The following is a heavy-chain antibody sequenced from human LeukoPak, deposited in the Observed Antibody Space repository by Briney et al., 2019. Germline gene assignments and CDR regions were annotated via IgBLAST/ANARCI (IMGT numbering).Heavy chain of an antibody. J-gene: IGHJ4*02. CDR3: ARAEVYDFWSGYYRYYFDY. CDR2: INHSGST. CDR1: GGSFSGYY. V-gene: IGHV4-34*01. Sequence: SETLSLTCAVYGGSFSGYYWSWVRQPPGKGLEWIGEINHSGSTNYNPSLKSRVTISVDTSKNQFSLKLSSVTAADTAVYYCARAEVYDFWSGYYRYYFDYWGQGTLVTVSS. D-gene: IGHD3-3*01.